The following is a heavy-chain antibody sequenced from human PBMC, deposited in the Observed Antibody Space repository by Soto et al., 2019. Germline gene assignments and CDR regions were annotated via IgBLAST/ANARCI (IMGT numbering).Heavy chain of an antibody. J-gene: IGHJ4*02. CDR3: ATYSGWSWYYFDY. CDR2: ISGSGGST. D-gene: IGHD6-19*01. Sequence: GGSLRLSCAASGFTFSSYAMSWVRQAPGKGLEWVSAISGSGGSTYYADSVKGRFTISRDNSKNTLYLQMNSLRAEDTAVYYCATYSGWSWYYFDYWGQGTLVTVSS. CDR1: GFTFSSYA. V-gene: IGHV3-23*01.